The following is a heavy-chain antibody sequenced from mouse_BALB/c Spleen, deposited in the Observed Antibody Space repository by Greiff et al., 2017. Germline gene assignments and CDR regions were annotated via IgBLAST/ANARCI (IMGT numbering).Heavy chain of an antibody. Sequence: VQLLQSGPGLVAPSQSLSITCTASGFSFTSYGVHWVRQPPGKGLEWLGVIWAGGSTNYNSARMSRLIISKDNAKRQVFLKMNRMQTDDTAMYCCDSGATPYAMDYWGQGTSVTVSS. D-gene: IGHD1-1*01. CDR3: DSGATPYAMDY. CDR1: GFSFTSYG. CDR2: IWAGGST. V-gene: IGHV2-9*02. J-gene: IGHJ4*01.